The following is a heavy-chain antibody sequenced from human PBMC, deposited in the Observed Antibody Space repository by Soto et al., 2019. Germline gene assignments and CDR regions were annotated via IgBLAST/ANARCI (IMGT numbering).Heavy chain of an antibody. J-gene: IGHJ3*02. CDR2: INPSGGSS. CDR3: ARTYQQWLANEAFEI. V-gene: IGHV1-46*03. CDR1: EYTFTSYY. Sequence: ASVKVSCKASEYTFTSYYMHWVRQAPGQGLEWMGIINPSGGSSSYAQKFQGRVTMTRDTSTSSVYMELSSLRSDDTAMYYCARTYQQWLANEAFEIWGQGTMVTVSS. D-gene: IGHD6-19*01.